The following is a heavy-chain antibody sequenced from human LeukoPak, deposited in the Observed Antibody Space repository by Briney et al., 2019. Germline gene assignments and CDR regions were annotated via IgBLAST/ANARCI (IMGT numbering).Heavy chain of an antibody. CDR2: ISGSGGST. D-gene: IGHD1-26*01. V-gene: IGHV3-23*01. Sequence: GGSLRLSCAASGFTFSSYAMNWVRQAPGKGLEWVSAISGSGGSTYYADSVKGRFTISRDNSKNTLYLQMNSLRAEDTAVYYCAKDPIFSGSYGVFDYWGLGTLVTVSS. CDR1: GFTFSSYA. CDR3: AKDPIFSGSYGVFDY. J-gene: IGHJ4*02.